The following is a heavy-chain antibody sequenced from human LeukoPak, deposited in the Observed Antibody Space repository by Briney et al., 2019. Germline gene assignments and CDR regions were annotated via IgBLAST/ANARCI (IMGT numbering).Heavy chain of an antibody. V-gene: IGHV1-2*02. CDR2: INPNSGGT. CDR3: ARDGVYCSSTSCYYYYYMDV. J-gene: IGHJ6*03. Sequence: GASVKVSCKASGYTFTGYYMHWVRQAPGQGLEWMGWINPNSGGTNYAQKFQGRVTTTRDTSISTAYMELSRLRSDDTAVYYCARDGVYCSSTSCYYYYYMDVWGKGTTVTVSS. D-gene: IGHD2-2*01. CDR1: GYTFTGYY.